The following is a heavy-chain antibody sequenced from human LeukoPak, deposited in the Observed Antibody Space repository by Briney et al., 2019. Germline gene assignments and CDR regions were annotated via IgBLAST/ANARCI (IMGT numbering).Heavy chain of an antibody. CDR1: SGSINSYY. CDR3: ARERVGSTTFDF. CDR2: IYATGST. Sequence: SETLPLTCTVPSGSINSYYWSWIRQPAGKGLEWIGRIYATGSTNYNPSLKSRVTMSLDASKNQFSLKLSSVTAADTAVYYCARERVGSTTFDFWGQGTLVTVSS. J-gene: IGHJ5*01. D-gene: IGHD1-26*01. V-gene: IGHV4-4*07.